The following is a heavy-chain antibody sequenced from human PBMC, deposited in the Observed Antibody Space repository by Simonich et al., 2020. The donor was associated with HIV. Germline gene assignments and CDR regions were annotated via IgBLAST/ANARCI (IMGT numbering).Heavy chain of an antibody. D-gene: IGHD4-17*01. Sequence: QVRLQQWGAGLLKPSETLSLTCAVYGGSFSGYYWSGIRQPPGKGLEWIGEINHSGSTNYNPSLKSRVTISVDTSKNQFSLKLSSVTAADTAVYYCARRHPTTVTTPYFDYWGQGTLVTVSS. CDR3: ARRHPTTVTTPYFDY. J-gene: IGHJ4*02. CDR1: GGSFSGYY. CDR2: INHSGST. V-gene: IGHV4-34*01.